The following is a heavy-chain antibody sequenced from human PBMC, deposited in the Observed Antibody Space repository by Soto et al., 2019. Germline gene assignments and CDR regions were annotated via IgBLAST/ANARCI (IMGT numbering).Heavy chain of an antibody. CDR1: GFSLSADGVG. CDR3: AHAYGGTSWPNDAFDV. V-gene: IGHV2-5*02. J-gene: IGHJ3*01. D-gene: IGHD2-2*01. Sequence: SGPTLVNPTQTLTLTCTFSGFSLSADGVGVGWIRQPPGKALEWLALIYWDDDQRYSPSLKTRLTITKDTSKNQVVLTMTNMDPADTATYYCAHAYGGTSWPNDAFDVWGQGTVVTVSS. CDR2: IYWDDDQ.